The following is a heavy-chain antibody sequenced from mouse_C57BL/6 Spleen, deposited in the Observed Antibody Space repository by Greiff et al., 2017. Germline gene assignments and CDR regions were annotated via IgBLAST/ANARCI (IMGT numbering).Heavy chain of an antibody. D-gene: IGHD1-1*01. CDR2: IWGGGST. Sequence: VKLMESGPGLVAPSQSLSITCTVSGFSLTSYGVDWVRQPPGKGLEWLGVIWGGGSTNYNSALMSRLSISKDNSKSPVILKMNSLQTDDTDMYYCAKYYYGSSYDAMDYWGQGTSVTVSS. V-gene: IGHV2-9*01. J-gene: IGHJ4*01. CDR1: GFSLTSYG. CDR3: AKYYYGSSYDAMDY.